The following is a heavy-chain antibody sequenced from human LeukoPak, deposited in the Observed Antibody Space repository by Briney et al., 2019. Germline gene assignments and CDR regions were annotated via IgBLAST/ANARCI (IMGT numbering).Heavy chain of an antibody. J-gene: IGHJ4*02. V-gene: IGHV3-21*01. CDR1: GFTFSSHS. CDR2: ISSSSSYI. CDR3: SSSPVYSYGHPYYFDY. D-gene: IGHD5-18*01. Sequence: GGSLRLSCAAYGFTFSSHSMNWVRQATGKGLEWDSCISSSSSYIYYADSVKGRFTISRDNAKNSLYLQMNSLRAEDTAVYYCSSSPVYSYGHPYYFDYWGQGTLVTVT.